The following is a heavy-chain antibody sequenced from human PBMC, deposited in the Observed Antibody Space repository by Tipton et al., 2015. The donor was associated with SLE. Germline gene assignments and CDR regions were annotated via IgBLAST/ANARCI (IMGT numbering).Heavy chain of an antibody. CDR1: GGSFSGYY. V-gene: IGHV4-34*01. Sequence: TLSLTCAVYGGSFSGYYWSWIRQPPGKGLEWIGSIYHSGSTYYNPPLKSRVTISVDTSKNQFSLKLSSVTAADTAVYYCARAPQLTRYFDYWGQGTLVTVSS. D-gene: IGHD1-14*01. J-gene: IGHJ4*02. CDR3: ARAPQLTRYFDY. CDR2: IYHSGST.